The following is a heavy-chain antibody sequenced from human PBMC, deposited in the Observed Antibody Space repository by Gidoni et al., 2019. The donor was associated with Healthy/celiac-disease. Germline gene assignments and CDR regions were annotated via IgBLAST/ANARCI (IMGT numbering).Heavy chain of an antibody. Sequence: QVQLQESGPGLVKPSQTLSLPCTVPGGSISSGSYYWSWIRQPAGKGLEWIGRIYTSGSTNYNPSLKSRVTISVDTSKNQFSLKLSSVTAADTAVYYCARGSSSWYGGDYYYMDVWGKGTTVTVSS. CDR1: GGSISSGSYY. CDR3: ARGSSSWYGGDYYYMDV. CDR2: IYTSGST. J-gene: IGHJ6*03. V-gene: IGHV4-61*02. D-gene: IGHD6-13*01.